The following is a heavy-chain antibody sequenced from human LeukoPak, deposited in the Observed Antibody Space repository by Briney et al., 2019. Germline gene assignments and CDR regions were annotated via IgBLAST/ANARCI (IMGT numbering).Heavy chain of an antibody. J-gene: IGHJ4*02. D-gene: IGHD3-16*02. CDR1: GGSISSSSYY. CDR2: IYYSGST. CDR3: ARTYYDYVWGSYRRYYFDY. V-gene: IGHV4-39*07. Sequence: SETLSLTCTVSGGSISSSSYYWGWIRQPPGKGLEWIGSIYYSGSTNYNPSLKSRVTISVDTSKNQFSLKLSSVTAADTAVYYCARTYYDYVWGSYRRYYFDYWGQGTLVTVSS.